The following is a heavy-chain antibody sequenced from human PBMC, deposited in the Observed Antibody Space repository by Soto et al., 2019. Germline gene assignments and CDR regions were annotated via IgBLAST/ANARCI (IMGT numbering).Heavy chain of an antibody. V-gene: IGHV4-39*01. CDR3: ARGHYDFWSGYFHFSFWFDP. J-gene: IGHJ5*02. CDR1: GGSISSSDFY. CDR2: MYYSGTT. Sequence: PSETLSLTCTVSGGSISSSDFYWGWLRQTPGKGLEFIGSMYYSGTTYYNPSLKSRVTISVDTSKNQFSLKLSSVTAADTAVYYCARGHYDFWSGYFHFSFWFDPWGQGTLVTVSS. D-gene: IGHD3-3*01.